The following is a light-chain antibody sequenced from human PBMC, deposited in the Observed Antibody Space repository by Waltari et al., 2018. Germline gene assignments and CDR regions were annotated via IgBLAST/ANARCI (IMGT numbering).Light chain of an antibody. CDR2: EAS. CDR3: QQRSVWPVT. CDR1: QGVSRS. V-gene: IGKV3-11*02. J-gene: IGKJ4*01. Sequence: EIVLTQSPPTLSLSPRERATLSCRASQGVSRSLGWFLQKPGQAPKLLIYEASNRAPGLPGRFSGSGFGRDFTLTISSLEPEDFGVYYCQQRSVWPVTFGGGTKLEI.